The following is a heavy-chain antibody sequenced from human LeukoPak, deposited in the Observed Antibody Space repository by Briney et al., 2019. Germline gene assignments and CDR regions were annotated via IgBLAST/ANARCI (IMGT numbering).Heavy chain of an antibody. V-gene: IGHV3-7*01. J-gene: IGHJ3*02. CDR2: IKEDGSDR. CDR3: ASTLTFDN. CDR1: GFTFSNYW. Sequence: GGSLRLSCAASGFTFSNYWMTWVRQVPGKGLEWVASIKEDGSDRYNVDSVKGRFTVSRDNAKNSLSLQMSSLRAEDTAVYYCASTLTFDNWGLGILVTVSS.